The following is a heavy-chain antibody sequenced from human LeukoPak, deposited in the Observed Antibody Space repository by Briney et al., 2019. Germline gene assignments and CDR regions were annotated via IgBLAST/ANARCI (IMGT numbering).Heavy chain of an antibody. D-gene: IGHD3-22*01. V-gene: IGHV4-4*07. CDR3: ARGAYYYDSSGSPYDY. CDR1: GGSISSYY. Sequence: SETLSLTCTVSGGSISSYYWSWIRQPAGKGLEWIGRIYTSGSTNYNPSLKSRVTISVDTSKNQFSLKLSSVTAADTAVYYCARGAYYYDSSGSPYDYWGQGTLVTVSS. J-gene: IGHJ4*02. CDR2: IYTSGST.